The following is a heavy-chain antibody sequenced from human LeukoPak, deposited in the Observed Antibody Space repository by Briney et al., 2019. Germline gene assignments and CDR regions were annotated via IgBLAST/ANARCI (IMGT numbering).Heavy chain of an antibody. Sequence: PGGSLRLSCAASGFTFTSYSMNWVRQAPGKGLEWVSSISSSSSYIYYADSVKGRFTISRDNAKNSLYLQMNSLRAEDTAVYYCARVKVYASIVDYWGQGTLVTVSS. CDR3: ARVKVYASIVDY. CDR1: GFTFTSYS. D-gene: IGHD2-8*01. V-gene: IGHV3-21*01. CDR2: ISSSSSYI. J-gene: IGHJ4*02.